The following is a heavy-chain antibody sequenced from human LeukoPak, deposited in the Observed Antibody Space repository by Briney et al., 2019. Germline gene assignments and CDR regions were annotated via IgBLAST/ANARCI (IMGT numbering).Heavy chain of an antibody. Sequence: PGGSLRLSCSASGFTFSTSAMHWVRQAPGKGLEYASFITYNGGSTYNADSVKGRFTISRDNSRNTLYLQMSSLRAEDTAVYHCVKDGGMATIFDFWGQGTLVTVSS. J-gene: IGHJ4*02. CDR1: GFTFSTSA. CDR3: VKDGGMATIFDF. V-gene: IGHV3-64D*09. D-gene: IGHD5-24*01. CDR2: ITYNGGST.